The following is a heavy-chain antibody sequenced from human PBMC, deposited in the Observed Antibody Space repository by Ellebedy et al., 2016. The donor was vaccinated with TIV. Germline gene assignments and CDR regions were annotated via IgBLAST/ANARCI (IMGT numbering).Heavy chain of an antibody. CDR2: IYSSGST. J-gene: IGHJ3*01. V-gene: IGHV4-59*01. D-gene: IGHD3-22*01. CDR1: GGSISPSY. Sequence: SETLSLTCTVSGGSISPSYWSWIRQPPGKGLESIGYIYSSGSTHYNPSLKSRVTISIDTSKNQFSLRLSSVTAADTAVYYCARHGPQWFDAFDVWGQGTMVTVSS. CDR3: ARHGPQWFDAFDV.